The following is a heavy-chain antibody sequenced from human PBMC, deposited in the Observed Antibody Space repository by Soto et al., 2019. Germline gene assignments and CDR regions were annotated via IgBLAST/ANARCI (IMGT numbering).Heavy chain of an antibody. V-gene: IGHV1-69*13. CDR1: GGTFSNYA. D-gene: IGHD3-9*01. J-gene: IGHJ4*02. CDR3: ARGWSYDILTAYSY. Sequence: SVKVSCKASGGTFSNYAISWVRQAPGQGLEWMGGITPIFGAANYAQKFQGRVTITADESTNTAYMELSSLRSEDTALYYCARGWSYDILTAYSYWGQGTLVTVSS. CDR2: ITPIFGAA.